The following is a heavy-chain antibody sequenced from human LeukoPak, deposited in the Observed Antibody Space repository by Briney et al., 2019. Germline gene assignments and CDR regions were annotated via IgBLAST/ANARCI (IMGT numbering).Heavy chain of an antibody. Sequence: PSETLSLTCTVSGGSISTSNYYWGWIRQPPGKGLEWIGNIFYSGSTYYNPSLKSRVTISVDKSKNQFSLKLSSVTAADTAVYYCARAGYSSGWYDYWGQGTLVTVSS. CDR2: IFYSGST. CDR3: ARAGYSSGWYDY. CDR1: GGSISTSNYY. J-gene: IGHJ4*02. D-gene: IGHD6-19*01. V-gene: IGHV4-39*07.